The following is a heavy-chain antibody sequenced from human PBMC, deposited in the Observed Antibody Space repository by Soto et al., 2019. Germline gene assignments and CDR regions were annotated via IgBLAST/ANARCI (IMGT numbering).Heavy chain of an antibody. J-gene: IGHJ4*02. Sequence: QLQLQESGSGLVKPSQTLSLTCAVSGGSISSGGYSWSWIRQPPGKGLAGIGYIYHSGSTYYNPSLKGRVTISLDRSKNQFSLKLSSVTAADTAVYYCARAGGLGAVAVDYWGQGTLVTGSS. D-gene: IGHD6-19*01. CDR3: ARAGGLGAVAVDY. CDR1: GGSISSGGYS. V-gene: IGHV4-30-2*01. CDR2: IYHSGST.